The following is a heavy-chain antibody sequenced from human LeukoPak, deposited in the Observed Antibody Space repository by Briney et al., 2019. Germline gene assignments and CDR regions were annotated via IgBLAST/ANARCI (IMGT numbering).Heavy chain of an antibody. J-gene: IGHJ4*02. CDR3: AKGRSRYSSSWCDY. Sequence: PGGSLRLSCAASGFTFSSYGMSWVRQAPGKGLEWVSAISGSGGSTYYADSVKGRFTISRDNSKNTLYLQMNSLRAEDTAVYYCAKGRSRYSSSWCDYWGQGTLVTVSS. D-gene: IGHD6-13*01. V-gene: IGHV3-23*01. CDR1: GFTFSSYG. CDR2: ISGSGGST.